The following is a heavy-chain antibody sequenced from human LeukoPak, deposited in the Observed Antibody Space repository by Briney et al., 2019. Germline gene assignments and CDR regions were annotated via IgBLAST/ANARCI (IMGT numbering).Heavy chain of an antibody. Sequence: GESLKISCKGSGYSFSTYWIGWVRQMPGKGLEWMGIIYPGDSHIKYSPSLQGQVIISADKSISTAYLQWSSLKASDTAIYYCARGDSSGTTEYFQHWGQGTLVIVSS. CDR3: ARGDSSGTTEYFQH. CDR1: GYSFSTYW. J-gene: IGHJ1*01. D-gene: IGHD3-22*01. V-gene: IGHV5-51*01. CDR2: IYPGDSHI.